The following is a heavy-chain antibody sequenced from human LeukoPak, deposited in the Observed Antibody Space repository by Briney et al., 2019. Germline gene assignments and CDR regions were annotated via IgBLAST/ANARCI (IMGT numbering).Heavy chain of an antibody. CDR3: ARGVPLGDYYDSSGHFDY. V-gene: IGHV4-34*01. J-gene: IGHJ4*02. CDR2: INHSGST. CDR1: GESFSDYY. Sequence: SETLSLTCAVYGESFSDYYWSWIRQPPGKGLEWIGEINHSGSTNYSPSLKSRVTISVNTSKNQFSLKLSSVTAADTAVYYCARGVPLGDYYDSSGHFDYWGQGTLVTVSS. D-gene: IGHD3-22*01.